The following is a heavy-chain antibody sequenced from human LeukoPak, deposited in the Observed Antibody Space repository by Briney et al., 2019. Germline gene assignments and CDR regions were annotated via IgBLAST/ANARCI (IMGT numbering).Heavy chain of an antibody. Sequence: SQILSLTCAISGDSGSSNSVTWNWIRQSPSRGLEWLGRTYYRSTWYNDYAVSVRGRITVNPDTSKNQFSLHLNSVTPEDTAVYYCARRLTQYDCFDPWGQGILVTVSS. J-gene: IGHJ5*02. CDR2: TYYRSTWYN. CDR1: GDSGSSNSVT. V-gene: IGHV6-1*01. D-gene: IGHD2-2*01. CDR3: ARRLTQYDCFDP.